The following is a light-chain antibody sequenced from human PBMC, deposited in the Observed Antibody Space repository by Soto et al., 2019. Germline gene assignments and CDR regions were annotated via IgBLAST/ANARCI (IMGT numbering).Light chain of an antibody. J-gene: IGLJ2*01. CDR1: GSSIGTNT. CDR2: GDN. V-gene: IGLV1-44*01. Sequence: QSVLTQPPSASGTPGQRVTISCSGSGSSIGTNTVNWYRQLPGTARKLLIYGDNQRPSGVPDRFSGSKSGTSASLAISGLQSEDEADYYCAAWDGSLNNVLFGGGTKLTVL. CDR3: AAWDGSLNNVL.